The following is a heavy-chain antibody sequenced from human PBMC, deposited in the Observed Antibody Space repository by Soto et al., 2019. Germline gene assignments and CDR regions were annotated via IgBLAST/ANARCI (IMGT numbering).Heavy chain of an antibody. CDR3: ARHGAYSGYDFKGPKYYFDY. J-gene: IGHJ4*02. CDR1: GGSISSYY. V-gene: IGHV4-59*08. D-gene: IGHD5-12*01. Sequence: SETLSLTCTVSGGSISSYYWSWIRQPPGKGLEWIGYIYYSGSTNYNPSLKSRVTISVDTSKNQFSLKLSSVTAADTAVYYCARHGAYSGYDFKGPKYYFDYWGQGTLVTVSS. CDR2: IYYSGST.